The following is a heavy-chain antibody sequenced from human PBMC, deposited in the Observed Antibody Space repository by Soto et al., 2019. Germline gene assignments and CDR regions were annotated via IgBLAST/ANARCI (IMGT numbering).Heavy chain of an antibody. V-gene: IGHV4-59*01. CDR1: GGSISSYY. J-gene: IGHJ6*02. CDR2: IYYSGST. D-gene: IGHD3-3*01. CDR3: ARDKRGDVRFWANHLQYGMDV. Sequence: PSETLSLTCTVSGGSISSYYWSWIRQPPGKGLEWIGYIYYSGSTNYNPSLKSRVTISVDTSKNQFSLKLSSVTAADTAVYYCARDKRGDVRFWANHLQYGMDVWGQGTTVTVSS.